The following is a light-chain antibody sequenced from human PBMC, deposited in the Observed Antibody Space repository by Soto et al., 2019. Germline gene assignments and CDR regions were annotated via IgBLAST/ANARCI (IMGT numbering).Light chain of an antibody. V-gene: IGKV3-15*01. CDR1: QSVSSN. J-gene: IGKJ1*01. CDR2: GAS. CDR3: QQYNNWPPWT. Sequence: EIVMTQSPATLSVSPGERATLSCRASQSVSSNLAWYQQIPGQAPRLLIFGASTRATGIPARFSGSGSGTAFTLTISSLQSEDFAVYYCQQYNNWPPWTFGQGTKVEIK.